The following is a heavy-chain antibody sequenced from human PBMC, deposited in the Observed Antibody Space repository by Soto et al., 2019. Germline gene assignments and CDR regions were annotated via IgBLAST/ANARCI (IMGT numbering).Heavy chain of an antibody. J-gene: IGHJ4*02. CDR3: ARDPVRGVIISPSY. CDR2: ISSSSSYI. Sequence: PGGSLRLSCAASGFTFSSYSMNWVRQAPGKGLEWVSSISSSSSYIYYADSVKGRFTISRDNAKNSLYLQMNSLRAEDTAVYYCARDPVRGVIISPSYWGQGTLVTVSS. D-gene: IGHD3-10*01. CDR1: GFTFSSYS. V-gene: IGHV3-21*01.